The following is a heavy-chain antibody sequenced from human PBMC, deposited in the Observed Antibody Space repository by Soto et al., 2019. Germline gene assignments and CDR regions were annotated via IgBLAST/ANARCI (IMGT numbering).Heavy chain of an antibody. D-gene: IGHD3-3*01. V-gene: IGHV1-18*01. Sequence: GASVKVSCKASGYTFTSYGISWVRQAPGQGLEWMGWISAYNGNTNYAQKLQGRVTMTTDTSTSTAYMELRSLRSDDTAVYYCARDWGTSIKDFWSAMEEAYYYHGMDVWGQGTTVTVSS. CDR1: GYTFTSYG. J-gene: IGHJ6*02. CDR3: ARDWGTSIKDFWSAMEEAYYYHGMDV. CDR2: ISAYNGNT.